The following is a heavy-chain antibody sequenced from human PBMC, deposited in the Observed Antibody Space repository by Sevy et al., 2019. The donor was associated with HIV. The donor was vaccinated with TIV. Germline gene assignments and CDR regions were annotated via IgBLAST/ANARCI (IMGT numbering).Heavy chain of an antibody. CDR1: GYTFSDYY. Sequence: ASVKVSCKASGYTFSDYYIHWVRQAPGQGLAWMAWMNSDNGVTKYAQKFQVRVTMTRDTSIGTAYMELTRLTSDDTAVYYCAGARYDSSGSFDAFDIWGQGTMVTVSS. J-gene: IGHJ3*02. D-gene: IGHD3-22*01. CDR2: MNSDNGVT. CDR3: AGARYDSSGSFDAFDI. V-gene: IGHV1-2*02.